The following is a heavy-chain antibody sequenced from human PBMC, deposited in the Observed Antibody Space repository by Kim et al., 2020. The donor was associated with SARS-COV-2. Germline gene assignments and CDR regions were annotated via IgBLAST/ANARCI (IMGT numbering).Heavy chain of an antibody. CDR2: IRYDGNSK. V-gene: IGHV3-33*01. Sequence: GGSLRLSCVASGFDFSTYCMHWVRQAPGMGLVWVAAIRYDGNSKNYGDSVKGRFTNSRDNSKSTLYLQMDSLRAEDTAVYYCARGKDDIWSGFYQSLYHWGQGNLVTVS. CDR1: GFDFSTYC. CDR3: ARGKDDIWSGFYQSLYH. D-gene: IGHD3-3*01. J-gene: IGHJ5*02.